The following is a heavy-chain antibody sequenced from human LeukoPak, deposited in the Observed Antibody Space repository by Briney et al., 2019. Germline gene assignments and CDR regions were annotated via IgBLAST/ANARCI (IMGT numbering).Heavy chain of an antibody. CDR1: GFTFSSNW. CDR2: INPDGSDT. J-gene: IGHJ4*02. CDR3: TRGTFGARDY. V-gene: IGHV3-74*01. D-gene: IGHD3-10*01. Sequence: TGGSLRLSCAASGFTFSSNWMHWIRQVPGEGLVWVARINPDGSDTSYADSVKGRFTISRDNAKNTLYLQMNSLRVEDTALYYCTRGTFGARDYWGQGTLVTVSS.